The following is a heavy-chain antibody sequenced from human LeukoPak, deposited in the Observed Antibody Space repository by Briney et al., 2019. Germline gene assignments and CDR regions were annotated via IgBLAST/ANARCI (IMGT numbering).Heavy chain of an antibody. CDR1: GGTFSSYA. Sequence: SVKVSCKAFGGTFSSYAISWVRQAPGQGLEWMGRIIPILGIANYAQKFQGRVTITADKSTGTAYMELSSLRSEDTAVYYCARGSSSWYYFDYWGQGTLVTVSS. J-gene: IGHJ4*02. D-gene: IGHD6-13*01. CDR3: ARGSSSWYYFDY. V-gene: IGHV1-69*04. CDR2: IIPILGIA.